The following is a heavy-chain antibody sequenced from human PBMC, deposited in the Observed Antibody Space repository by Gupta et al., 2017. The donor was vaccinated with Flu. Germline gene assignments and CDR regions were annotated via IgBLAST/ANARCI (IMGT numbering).Heavy chain of an antibody. Sequence: SSYGISWVRMAPGQGLEWIGGIIPMFDDTYYAQTLEGRVTISADKSTSTAYMELTSLGSEDTAFYYCARLSGGFSYGSLYYYGMDVWGDGTTVIVSA. CDR1: SSYG. V-gene: IGHV1-69*06. CDR3: ARLSGGFSYGSLYYYGMDV. D-gene: IGHD5-18*01. J-gene: IGHJ6*04. CDR2: IIPMFDDT.